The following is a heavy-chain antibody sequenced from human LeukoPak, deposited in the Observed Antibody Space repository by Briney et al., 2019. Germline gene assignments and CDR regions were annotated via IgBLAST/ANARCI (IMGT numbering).Heavy chain of an antibody. J-gene: IGHJ4*02. CDR2: ISYDGSNK. CDR3: AKQLVVPAASNFDY. Sequence: GGSLRLSCAASGFTFSSYAMHWVRQAPGKGLEWVAVISYDGSNKYYADSVKGRFTISRDNSKNTLYLQMNSLRAEDTAVYYCAKQLVVPAASNFDYWGQGTLVTVSS. CDR1: GFTFSSYA. D-gene: IGHD2-2*01. V-gene: IGHV3-30-3*01.